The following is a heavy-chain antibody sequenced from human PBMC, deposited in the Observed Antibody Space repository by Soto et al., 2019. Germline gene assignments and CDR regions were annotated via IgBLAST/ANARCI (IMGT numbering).Heavy chain of an antibody. D-gene: IGHD3-10*01. Sequence: QVQLQESGPGLVKPSQTLSLTCTVSGGSISSGGYYWSWIRQHPGKGLEWIGYIYYSGSTYYNPSLKGRVTISVDTSKNQFSLKLSSVTAADTAVYYCALAAMVRGVIDYWGQGTLVTVSS. CDR1: GGSISSGGYY. V-gene: IGHV4-31*03. CDR2: IYYSGST. J-gene: IGHJ4*02. CDR3: ALAAMVRGVIDY.